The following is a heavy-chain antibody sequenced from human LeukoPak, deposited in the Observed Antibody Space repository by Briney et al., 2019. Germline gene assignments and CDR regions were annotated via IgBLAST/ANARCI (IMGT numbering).Heavy chain of an antibody. V-gene: IGHV4-59*11. Sequence: NPSETLSLTCTVSGGSISSHYWSWIRQPPGKGLEWIGYIYYSGSTNYNPSLKSRVTISVDTSKNQFSLKLSSVTAADTAVYYCARVGYYDSTDGFDIWGQGTMVTVSS. J-gene: IGHJ3*02. CDR3: ARVGYYDSTDGFDI. CDR2: IYYSGST. CDR1: GGSISSHY. D-gene: IGHD3-22*01.